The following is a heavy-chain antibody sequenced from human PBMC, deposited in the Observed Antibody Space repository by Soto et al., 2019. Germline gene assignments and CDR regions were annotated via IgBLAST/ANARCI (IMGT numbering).Heavy chain of an antibody. CDR2: IWYDGSNK. D-gene: IGHD3-10*01. Sequence: VQLVESGGGVVQPGRSLRLSCAASGFTFSSYGMHWVRQAPGKGLEWVAVIWYDGSNKYYADSVKGRFTISRDNSKNTLYLQMNSLRAEDTAVYYCARDNYYGSGSYYTPNYYYYGMDVWGQGTTVTVSS. J-gene: IGHJ6*02. V-gene: IGHV3-33*01. CDR3: ARDNYYGSGSYYTPNYYYYGMDV. CDR1: GFTFSSYG.